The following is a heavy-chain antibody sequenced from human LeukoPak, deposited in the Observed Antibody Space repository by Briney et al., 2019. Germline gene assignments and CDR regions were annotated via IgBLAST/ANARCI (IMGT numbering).Heavy chain of an antibody. D-gene: IGHD2-8*01. Sequence: SETLSLTCTVSGGSISSYYWSWIRQPPGKGLEWIGYIHYSGSTNYNPSLKSRVTISVDTSKNQFSLKLSSVTAADTAVYYCASEYCTNGVCSDYWGQGTLVTVSS. V-gene: IGHV4-59*08. CDR3: ASEYCTNGVCSDY. CDR1: GGSISSYY. J-gene: IGHJ4*02. CDR2: IHYSGST.